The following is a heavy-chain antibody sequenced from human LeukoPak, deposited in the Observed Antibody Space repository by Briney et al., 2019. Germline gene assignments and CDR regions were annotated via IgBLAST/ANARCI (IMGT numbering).Heavy chain of an antibody. D-gene: IGHD2-2*01. CDR1: GFTFSNYA. CDR3: ARVVVPAAPGPYDY. V-gene: IGHV3-30-3*01. CDR2: ISYDGNDK. J-gene: IGHJ4*02. Sequence: GGSLRLSCAASGFTFSNYAMHWVRQAPGKGLEWVAIISYDGNDKYYTDSVKGRFTISRDKSKNTLYLQMNSLRAEDTAVYYCARVVVPAAPGPYDYWGQGTLVTVSS.